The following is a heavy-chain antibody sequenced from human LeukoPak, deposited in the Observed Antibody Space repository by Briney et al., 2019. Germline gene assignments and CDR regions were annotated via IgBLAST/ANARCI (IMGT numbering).Heavy chain of an antibody. Sequence: PGGSLRLSCAASGFTFSNAWMSWVRQAPGKGLEWVGRIKSKTDGGTTDYAAPVKGRFTISRDDSKNTLYLQMNSLKTEDTAVYYCTTEAEEWLFSLPFDYWGQGTLVTVSS. CDR3: TTEAEEWLFSLPFDY. CDR1: GFTFSNAW. J-gene: IGHJ4*02. V-gene: IGHV3-15*01. D-gene: IGHD3-3*01. CDR2: IKSKTDGGTT.